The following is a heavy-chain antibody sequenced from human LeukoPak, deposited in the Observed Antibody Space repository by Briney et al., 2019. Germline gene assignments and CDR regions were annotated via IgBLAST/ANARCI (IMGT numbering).Heavy chain of an antibody. CDR3: ARAGKYCGGDCYSVYFDY. J-gene: IGHJ4*02. CDR2: IIPIFGTA. V-gene: IGHV1-69*13. D-gene: IGHD2-21*01. CDR1: GGTFSSYA. Sequence: GASVKVSCKASGGTFSSYAISWVRQAPGQGLEWMGGIIPIFGTANYAQKFQSRVTITADESTSTAYMELSSLRSEDTAVYYCARAGKYCGGDCYSVYFDYWGQGTLVTVSS.